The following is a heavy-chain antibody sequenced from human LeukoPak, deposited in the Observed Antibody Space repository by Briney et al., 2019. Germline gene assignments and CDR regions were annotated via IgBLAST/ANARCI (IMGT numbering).Heavy chain of an antibody. CDR3: AREYYDSSGYYVNWFDP. D-gene: IGHD3-22*01. Sequence: GGSLRLSCAASGFTFSSYEMNWVRQAPGKGLEWVSVIYSGGSTYYADSVKGRFTISRDNSKNTLYLQMNSLRAEDTAVYYCAREYYDSSGYYVNWFDPWGQGTLVTVSS. V-gene: IGHV3-66*01. J-gene: IGHJ5*02. CDR2: IYSGGST. CDR1: GFTFSSYE.